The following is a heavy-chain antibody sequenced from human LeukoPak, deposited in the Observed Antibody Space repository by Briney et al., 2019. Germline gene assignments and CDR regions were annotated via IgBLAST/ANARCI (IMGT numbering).Heavy chain of an antibody. Sequence: PGGSLRLSCAASGFTFSSYSMNWVRQAPGKGLEWVSSISSSSSYIYHADSVKGRFTISRDNAKNSLYLQMNSLRAEDTAVYYCARDWGSLRYFDWLLSPGYFDYWGQGTLVTVSS. V-gene: IGHV3-21*01. D-gene: IGHD3-9*01. CDR3: ARDWGSLRYFDWLLSPGYFDY. CDR1: GFTFSSYS. CDR2: ISSSSSYI. J-gene: IGHJ4*02.